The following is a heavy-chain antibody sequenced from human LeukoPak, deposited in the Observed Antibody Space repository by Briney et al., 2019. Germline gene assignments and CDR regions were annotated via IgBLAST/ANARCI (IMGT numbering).Heavy chain of an antibody. Sequence: SETLSLTCAVYGGSFSGYYWSWTRQPPGKGLEWIGEINHSGSTNYNPSLKSRVTISVDTSKNQFSLKLSSVTAADTAVYYCSLVSGSYDLDAFDIWGQGTMVTVSS. V-gene: IGHV4-34*01. CDR3: SLVSGSYDLDAFDI. D-gene: IGHD3-22*01. CDR1: GGSFSGYY. CDR2: INHSGST. J-gene: IGHJ3*02.